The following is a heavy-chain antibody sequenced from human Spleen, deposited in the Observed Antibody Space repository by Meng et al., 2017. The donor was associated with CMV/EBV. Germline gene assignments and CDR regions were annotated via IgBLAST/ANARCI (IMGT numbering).Heavy chain of an antibody. CDR3: ARDGRRGWDFDF. D-gene: IGHD1-26*01. Sequence: SETLSLTCTVSGGSVSSGSYYWSWIRQPPGKGLEWIGYIYYTGRTNYNPSLKTRVTISVDTSKDQFSLNLTSVSAADTADYYCARDGRRGWDFDFWGQGTLVTVSS. V-gene: IGHV4-61*01. J-gene: IGHJ4*02. CDR2: IYYTGRT. CDR1: GGSVSSGSYY.